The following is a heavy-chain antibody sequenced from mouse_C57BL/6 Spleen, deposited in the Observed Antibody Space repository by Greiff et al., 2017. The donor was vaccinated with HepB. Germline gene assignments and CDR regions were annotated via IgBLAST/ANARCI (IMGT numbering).Heavy chain of an antibody. D-gene: IGHD2-4*01. J-gene: IGHJ4*01. V-gene: IGHV5-12*01. CDR2: ISNGGGST. CDR1: GFTFSDYY. CDR3: ARQDYDVNYYYAMDY. Sequence: EVQGVESGGGLVQPGGSLKLSCAASGFTFSDYYMYWVRQTPEKRLEWVAYISNGGGSTYYPDTVKGRFTISRDNAKNTLYLQMSRLKSEDTAMYYCARQDYDVNYYYAMDYWGQGTSVTVSS.